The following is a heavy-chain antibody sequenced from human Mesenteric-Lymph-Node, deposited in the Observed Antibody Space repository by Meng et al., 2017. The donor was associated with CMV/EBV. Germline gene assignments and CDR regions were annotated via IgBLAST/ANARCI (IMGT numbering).Heavy chain of an antibody. CDR3: ARVGATYDY. J-gene: IGHJ4*02. CDR2: IYYSGSA. V-gene: IGHV4-59*12. D-gene: IGHD1-26*01. CDR1: DDSITYYF. Sequence: GSLRLSCSVSDDSITYYFWSWIRQGPGKGLEWIGYIYYSGSAFYNPSLKSRVPMSIDASKSQISLKLTSATAADTAVYYCARVGATYDYWGQGTLVTVSS.